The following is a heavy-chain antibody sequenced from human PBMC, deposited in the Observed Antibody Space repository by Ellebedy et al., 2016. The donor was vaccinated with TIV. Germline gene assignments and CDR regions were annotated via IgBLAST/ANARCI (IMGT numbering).Heavy chain of an antibody. CDR2: IAIDSTT. D-gene: IGHD3-10*01. CDR3: ARETYNDVDLKLWGIFDI. Sequence: GGSLRLSCAASELTVTSNFMNWVRQAPGKGLAWVSTIAIDSTTYYADSVKGRFTISRDNSKNTLDIQMNSLRAEDTAVYYCARETYNDVDLKLWGIFDIWGQGTMVTVSS. CDR1: ELTVTSNF. J-gene: IGHJ3*02. V-gene: IGHV3-66*01.